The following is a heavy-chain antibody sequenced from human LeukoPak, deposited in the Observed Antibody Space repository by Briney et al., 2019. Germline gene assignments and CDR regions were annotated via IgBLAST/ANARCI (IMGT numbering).Heavy chain of an antibody. CDR2: ISAYNGNT. D-gene: IGHD3-16*02. CDR1: GYTFTSYG. Sequence: ASVKVSCKASGYTFTSYGISWVQQAPGQGLEWMGWISAYNGNTNYAQKLQGRVTMTTDTSTSTAYMELRSLRSDDTAVYYCARGSYYDYVWGSYRYFDYWGQGTLVTVSS. J-gene: IGHJ4*02. V-gene: IGHV1-18*04. CDR3: ARGSYYDYVWGSYRYFDY.